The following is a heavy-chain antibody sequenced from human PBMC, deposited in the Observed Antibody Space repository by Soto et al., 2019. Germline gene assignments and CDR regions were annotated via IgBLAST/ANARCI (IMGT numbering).Heavy chain of an antibody. CDR1: GGTFSSYA. J-gene: IGHJ3*02. Sequence: GASVKVSCKASGGTFSSYAISWVRQAPGQGLEWMGGIIPIFGTANYAQKFQGRVTITADESTSTAYMELSSLRSEDTAVYYCAMPVGGYSERAAFDIWGQGTMVTVSS. CDR2: IIPIFGTA. CDR3: AMPVGGYSERAAFDI. D-gene: IGHD5-18*01. V-gene: IGHV1-69*13.